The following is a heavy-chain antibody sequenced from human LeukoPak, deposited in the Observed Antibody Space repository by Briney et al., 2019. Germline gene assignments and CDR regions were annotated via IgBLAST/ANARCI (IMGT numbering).Heavy chain of an antibody. CDR3: ARERLYVSENVYYFDY. D-gene: IGHD3-10*01. CDR1: IATFSSDD. CDR2: IIPVLDIA. J-gene: IGHJ4*02. Sequence: SVKVSCKASIATFSSDDITWVRQAPGQGLQWMGRIIPVLDIANYAQKFQARVTITADKSTNTVYMELNSLTSEDTAVYYCARERLYVSENVYYFDYWGQGTLVTVSS. V-gene: IGHV1-69*04.